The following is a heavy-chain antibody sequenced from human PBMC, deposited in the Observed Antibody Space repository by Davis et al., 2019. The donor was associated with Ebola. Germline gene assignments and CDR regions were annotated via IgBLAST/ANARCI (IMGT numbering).Heavy chain of an antibody. CDR1: GDTFISDY. J-gene: IGHJ6*02. V-gene: IGHV1-46*01. CDR2: INPSGGTT. Sequence: AASVKVSCKAFGDTFISDYMNWVRQAPGQGLEWMGIINPSGGTTSYAQKFQGRVTMTRDTSTSTVYMELSSLRSEDTAVYYCARGSSKAYYYYGMDVWGQGTTVTVSS. D-gene: IGHD6-6*01. CDR3: ARGSSKAYYYYGMDV.